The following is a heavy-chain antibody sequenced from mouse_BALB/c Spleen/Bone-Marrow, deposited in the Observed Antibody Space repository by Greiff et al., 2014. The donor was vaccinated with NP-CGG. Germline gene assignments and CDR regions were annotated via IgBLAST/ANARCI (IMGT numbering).Heavy chain of an antibody. CDR2: IYPGDGDT. CDR3: ARGGISVDY. V-gene: IGHV1-80*01. CDR1: GYVFSTYW. Sequence: VQLQQSGAELVRPGSSVKISCKSSGYVFSTYWINWVKQRPGQGLEWIGQIYPGDGDTDFNGKFKDKATLTADESSNTAYMQLSSLTSEDSAVYFCARGGISVDYWGRGTTLTVSS. J-gene: IGHJ2*01.